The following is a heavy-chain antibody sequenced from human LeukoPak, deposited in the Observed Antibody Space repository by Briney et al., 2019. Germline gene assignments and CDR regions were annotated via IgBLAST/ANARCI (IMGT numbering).Heavy chain of an antibody. Sequence: GGSLRLSCAASGFTFSSYSMNWVRQAPGKGLEWVSSISSSSYIYYADSVKGRFTISRDNAKNSLYLQMNSLRAEDTAVYYCARGDTAMARRARWFDPWGQGTLVTVSS. CDR1: GFTFSSYS. J-gene: IGHJ5*02. CDR2: ISSSSYI. V-gene: IGHV3-21*01. D-gene: IGHD5-18*01. CDR3: ARGDTAMARRARWFDP.